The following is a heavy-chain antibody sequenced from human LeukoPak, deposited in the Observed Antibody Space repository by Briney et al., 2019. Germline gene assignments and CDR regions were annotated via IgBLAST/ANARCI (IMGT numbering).Heavy chain of an antibody. CDR1: GGTFISYA. V-gene: IGHV1-69*04. Sequence: SVKVSCKASGGTFISYAISWVRQAPGQGLEWMGRIIPILGIANYAQKFQGRVTITADKSTSTAYMELSSLRSEDTAVYYCARAEEPGRFDYWGQGTLVTVSS. D-gene: IGHD1-26*01. CDR3: ARAEEPGRFDY. J-gene: IGHJ4*02. CDR2: IIPILGIA.